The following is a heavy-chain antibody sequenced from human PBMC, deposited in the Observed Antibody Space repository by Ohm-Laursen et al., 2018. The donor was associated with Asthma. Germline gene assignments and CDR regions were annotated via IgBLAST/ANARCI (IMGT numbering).Heavy chain of an antibody. CDR2: ISTASTFI. D-gene: IGHD1-26*01. Sequence: SLRLSCAASGYTFSRYSIHWVRQAPGKGLEWVASISTASTFIYYADSVRGRFTTSRDNAKNLVFLQMNDVRAEDTALYYCARIGPEWELPGREYSLHHWGEGTLVTVPS. V-gene: IGHV3-21*01. CDR1: GYTFSRYS. CDR3: ARIGPEWELPGREYSLHH. J-gene: IGHJ1*01.